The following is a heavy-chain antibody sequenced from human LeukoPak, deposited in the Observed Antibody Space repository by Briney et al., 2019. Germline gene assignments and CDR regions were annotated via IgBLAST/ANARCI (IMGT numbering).Heavy chain of an antibody. D-gene: IGHD6-19*01. CDR1: EFTFSSYG. Sequence: PGGSLRLSCAASEFTFSSYGMHWVRQAPGKGLEWVAVISYDGSNKYYADSVKGRFTISRDNSKNTLYLQMNSLRAEDTAVYYCAKLAVAGTSVVDYWGQGTLVTVSS. V-gene: IGHV3-30*18. J-gene: IGHJ4*02. CDR3: AKLAVAGTSVVDY. CDR2: ISYDGSNK.